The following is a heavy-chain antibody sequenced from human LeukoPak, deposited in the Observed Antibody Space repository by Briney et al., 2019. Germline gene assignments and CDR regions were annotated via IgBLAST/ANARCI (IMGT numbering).Heavy chain of an antibody. D-gene: IGHD3-10*01. CDR2: INPNSGGT. V-gene: IGHV1-2*02. CDR1: GYTFTGYY. J-gene: IGHJ4*02. Sequence: SVKVSCKASGYTFTGYYMHWVRQAPGQGLEWMGWINPNSGGTNYAQKLQGRVTMTTDTSTSTAYMELRSLRSDDTAVYYCARDPVYYGSGSYAFDYWGQGTLVTVSS. CDR3: ARDPVYYGSGSYAFDY.